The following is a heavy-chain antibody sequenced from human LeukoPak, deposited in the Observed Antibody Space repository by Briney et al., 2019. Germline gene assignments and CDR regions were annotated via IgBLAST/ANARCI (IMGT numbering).Heavy chain of an antibody. CDR3: ARGGSEYQLLNWFDP. V-gene: IGHV1-69*06. J-gene: IGHJ5*02. Sequence: SVRVSCKASGGTFSSYAISWVRQAPGQGLEWMGGIIPIFDTANYAQKFQGRVTITADKSTSTAYMELSSLRSEDTAVYYCARGGSEYQLLNWFDPWGQGTLVTVSS. D-gene: IGHD2-2*01. CDR2: IIPIFDTA. CDR1: GGTFSSYA.